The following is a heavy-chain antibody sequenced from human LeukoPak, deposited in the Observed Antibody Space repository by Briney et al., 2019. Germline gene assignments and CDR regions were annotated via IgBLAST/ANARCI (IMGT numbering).Heavy chain of an antibody. V-gene: IGHV4-4*07. CDR1: GGSFSGYY. CDR2: IYTSGST. D-gene: IGHD1-1*01. J-gene: IGHJ3*02. Sequence: PSETLSLTCAVYGGSFSGYYWSWIRQPAGKGLEWIGRIYTSGSTNYNPSLKSRVTMSVDTSKNQFSLKLSSVTAADTAVYYCARDTVEDDAFDIWGQGTMVTVSS. CDR3: ARDTVEDDAFDI.